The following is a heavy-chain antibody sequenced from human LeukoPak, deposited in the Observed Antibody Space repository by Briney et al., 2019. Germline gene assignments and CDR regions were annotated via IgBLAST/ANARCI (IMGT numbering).Heavy chain of an antibody. CDR2: IYYSGST. Sequence: PSQTLSLTCTVSGGSISSSSYYWGWIRQPPGKGLEWIGSIYYSGSTYYNPSLKSRVTISVDTSKNQFSLKQSSVTAADTAVYYCARLQSQWLLLTQNKYSFDIWGQGTMVTVSS. D-gene: IGHD3-22*01. CDR1: GGSISSSSYY. CDR3: ARLQSQWLLLTQNKYSFDI. J-gene: IGHJ3*02. V-gene: IGHV4-39*01.